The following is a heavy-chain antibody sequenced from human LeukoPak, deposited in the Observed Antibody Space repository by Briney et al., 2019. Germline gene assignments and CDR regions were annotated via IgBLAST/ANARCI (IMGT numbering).Heavy chain of an antibody. CDR1: GGSFSGYY. Sequence: PSETLSLTCAVYGGSFSGYYWSWIRQPPGKGLEWIGEINHSGSTNYNPSLKSRVTISVDTSKNQFSLKLSSVTAADTAVYYCARDGFPVEYYYDSSGTERYFDLWGRGTLVTVSS. D-gene: IGHD3-22*01. V-gene: IGHV4-34*01. CDR3: ARDGFPVEYYYDSSGTERYFDL. J-gene: IGHJ2*01. CDR2: INHSGST.